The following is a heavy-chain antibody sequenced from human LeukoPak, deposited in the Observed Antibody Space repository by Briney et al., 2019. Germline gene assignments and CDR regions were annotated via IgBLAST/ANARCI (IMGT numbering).Heavy chain of an antibody. CDR1: GFTFSSYS. D-gene: IGHD5-24*01. CDR2: ISSSSSYI. V-gene: IGHV3-21*05. CDR3: ARGSRDGYNYDAFDI. Sequence: GGSLRLSCAASGFTFSSYSMNWVRQAPGKGLKWVSYISSSSSYIYYADSVKGRFTISRDNAKNSLCLQMNSLRAEDTAVYYCARGSRDGYNYDAFDIWGQGTMVTVSS. J-gene: IGHJ3*02.